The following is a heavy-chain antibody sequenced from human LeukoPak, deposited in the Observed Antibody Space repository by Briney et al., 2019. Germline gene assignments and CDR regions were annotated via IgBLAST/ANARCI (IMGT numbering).Heavy chain of an antibody. CDR1: GFTFSNYV. CDR2: IYSGGST. V-gene: IGHV3-66*02. J-gene: IGHJ4*02. Sequence: PGGSLRLSCAASGFTFSNYVMSWVRQAPGKGLEWVSVIYSGGSTYYADSVKGRFTISRDNSKNTLYLQMNSLRAEDTAVYYCARLGYCSGGSCGSFDYWGQGTLVTVSS. D-gene: IGHD2-15*01. CDR3: ARLGYCSGGSCGSFDY.